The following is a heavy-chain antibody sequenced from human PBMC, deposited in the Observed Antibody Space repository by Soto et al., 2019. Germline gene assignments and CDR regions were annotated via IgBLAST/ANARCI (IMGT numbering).Heavy chain of an antibody. CDR1: GFTFDDYA. Sequence: PGGSLRLSCAASGFTFDDYAMHWVRQAPGKGLEWVSGISWNGGSIGYADSVKGRFTISRDNAKNSLYLQMNSLRAEDTALYYCAKDSRRWLQSYYFDYWGQGTLVTVSS. V-gene: IGHV3-9*01. CDR3: AKDSRRWLQSYYFDY. D-gene: IGHD5-12*01. CDR2: ISWNGGSI. J-gene: IGHJ4*02.